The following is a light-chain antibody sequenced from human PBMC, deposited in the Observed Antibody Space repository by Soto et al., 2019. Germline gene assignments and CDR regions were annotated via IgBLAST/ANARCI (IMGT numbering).Light chain of an antibody. V-gene: IGKV3D-15*01. Sequence: EIVMTQSPATLSVSPGERATLSCRASQSVSSNLAWYQQKPGQAPRLPIYGASIRATGIPARFSGSGSGTEFTLTISSLQSEDFAVYYCQQYNNWPWAFGQGTKLEIK. J-gene: IGKJ2*01. CDR3: QQYNNWPWA. CDR1: QSVSSN. CDR2: GAS.